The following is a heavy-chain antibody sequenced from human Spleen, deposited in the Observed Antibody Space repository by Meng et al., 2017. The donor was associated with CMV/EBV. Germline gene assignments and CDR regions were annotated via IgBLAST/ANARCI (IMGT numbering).Heavy chain of an antibody. V-gene: IGHV4-39*07. CDR3: AIFELGYCSSTSCYTGGWFDP. D-gene: IGHD2-2*02. Sequence: SETLSLTCTVSGDSISSSSYYWGWIRQPPGKGLEWIGSIYYSGSTYYNPSLKSRVTISVDTSKNQFSLKLSSVTAADTAVYYCAIFELGYCSSTSCYTGGWFDPWGQGTLVTVSS. J-gene: IGHJ5*02. CDR1: GDSISSSSYY. CDR2: IYYSGST.